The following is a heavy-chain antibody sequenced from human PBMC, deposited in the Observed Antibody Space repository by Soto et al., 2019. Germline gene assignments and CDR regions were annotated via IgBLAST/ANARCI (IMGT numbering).Heavy chain of an antibody. CDR2: VSGSGGST. V-gene: IGHV3-23*01. CDR3: ANGTYYYFWSGFEVDP. Sequence: EVQLLESGGGLVQPGGSLRLSCAAPGFTFSTYAMSWVRQAPGQGLEWGSEVSGSGGSTYYADSVKGRFNISRDNAKNTRYLQMNSLRAEDTAVDDCANGTYYYFWSGFEVDPWGQGTLVTVSS. D-gene: IGHD3-3*01. J-gene: IGHJ5*02. CDR1: GFTFSTYA.